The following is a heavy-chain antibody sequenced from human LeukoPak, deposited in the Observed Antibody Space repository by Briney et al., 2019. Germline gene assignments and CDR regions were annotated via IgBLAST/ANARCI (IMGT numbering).Heavy chain of an antibody. CDR2: INPNRGGT. J-gene: IGHJ4*02. CDR1: GYTFTGYY. CDR3: ARDGGWPYYFDY. V-gene: IGHV1-2*02. Sequence: ASVKVSCKASGYTFTGYYMHWVRQAPGQGLEWMGWINPNRGGTNYAQKFQGRVTMTRDTSISTAYMELSRLRSDDTAVYYCARDGGWPYYFDYWGQGTLVTVSS. D-gene: IGHD3-16*01.